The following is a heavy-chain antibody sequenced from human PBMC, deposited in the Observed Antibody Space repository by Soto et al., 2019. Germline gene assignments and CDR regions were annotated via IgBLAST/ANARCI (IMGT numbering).Heavy chain of an antibody. J-gene: IGHJ6*02. Sequence: ASVKVSCKASGYTFTSYDINWVRQATGQGLEWMGWMNPNSGNTGYAQKFQGRVTMTRNTSISTAYMELSSLRSEDTAVYYCARGGVGVLDFWSGYYSRYYYGMDVWGQGTTVTVSS. V-gene: IGHV1-8*01. D-gene: IGHD3-3*01. CDR3: ARGGVGVLDFWSGYYSRYYYGMDV. CDR1: GYTFTSYD. CDR2: MNPNSGNT.